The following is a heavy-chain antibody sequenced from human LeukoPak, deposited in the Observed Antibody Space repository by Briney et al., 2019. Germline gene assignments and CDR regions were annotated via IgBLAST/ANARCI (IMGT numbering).Heavy chain of an antibody. Sequence: GGSLRLSCAASGFTFDEYSMQWVRQAPGKGLEWVSVIEWDGGRTYYADSVKGRFTISRDNNKKSLYLQMNSLRTEDAAFYYCGKDIRHYGFWSGYEYRGQGTLVTVSS. CDR2: IEWDGGRT. CDR1: GFTFDEYS. V-gene: IGHV3-43*01. CDR3: GKDIRHYGFWSGYEY. J-gene: IGHJ4*02. D-gene: IGHD3-3*01.